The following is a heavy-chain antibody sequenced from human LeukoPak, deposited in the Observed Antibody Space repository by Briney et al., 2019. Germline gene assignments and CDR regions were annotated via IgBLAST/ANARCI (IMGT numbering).Heavy chain of an antibody. CDR2: INHSGST. J-gene: IGHJ4*02. CDR3: ARGVLVLNFDY. D-gene: IGHD6-13*01. Sequence: SETLSLTCAVYGGSFSGYYWSWIRQPPGKGLEWIGEINHSGSTNYNPSLKSRVTISVDTSKNQFSLKLSSVTAADTAVYYCARGVLVLNFDYWGQGALVTVSS. CDR1: GGSFSGYY. V-gene: IGHV4-34*01.